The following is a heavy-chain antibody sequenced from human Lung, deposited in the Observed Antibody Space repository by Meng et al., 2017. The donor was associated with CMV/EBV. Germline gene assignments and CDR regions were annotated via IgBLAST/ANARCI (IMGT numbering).Heavy chain of an antibody. CDR3: AKDVSKLGYFDL. CDR1: GFTFSSYA. D-gene: IGHD2-8*01. Sequence: SCAASGFTFSSYAMSWVRQAPGKGLEWVSAISGSGGSTYYADSVKGRFTISRGNSKNTLYLQMNSLRAEDTAVYYCAKDVSKLGYFDLWGRGTLVTVSS. CDR2: ISGSGGST. J-gene: IGHJ2*01. V-gene: IGHV3-23*01.